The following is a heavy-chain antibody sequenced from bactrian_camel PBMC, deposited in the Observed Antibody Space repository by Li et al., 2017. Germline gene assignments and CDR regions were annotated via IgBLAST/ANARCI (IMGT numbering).Heavy chain of an antibody. CDR1: TYNSPC. D-gene: IGHD3*01. CDR2: ISENDNI. V-gene: IGHV3S63*01. J-gene: IGHJ4*01. Sequence: VESGGGSVQAGRSLRLSCVYTYNSPCIGWFRQVPGKAGEGVACISENDNINYADSVKGRFTISRDNAKDTLYLQMNSLKIEDTAVYYCALGSSRQATMTARGKGTQVTVS.